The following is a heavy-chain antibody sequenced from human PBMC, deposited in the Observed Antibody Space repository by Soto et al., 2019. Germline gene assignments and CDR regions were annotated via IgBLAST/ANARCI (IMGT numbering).Heavy chain of an antibody. CDR2: VHYGGTT. D-gene: IGHD3-22*01. J-gene: IGHJ4*02. CDR3: ATVVGDGYSDY. V-gene: IGHV4-59*01. Sequence: LQTLSLTCSVSGGTIISYYWRWVRQPPGKGLEWIGYVHYGGTTNYSPSLKSRVTISIDTSRNQFSLNLGSVTAADSAVYFCATVVGDGYSDYWGQGILVTVSS. CDR1: GGTIISYY.